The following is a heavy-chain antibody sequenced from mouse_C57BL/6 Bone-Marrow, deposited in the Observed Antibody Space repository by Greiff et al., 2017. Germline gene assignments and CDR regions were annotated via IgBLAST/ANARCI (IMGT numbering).Heavy chain of an antibody. CDR1: GYTFTSYW. J-gene: IGHJ4*01. CDR2: IDPSDSYT. V-gene: IGHV1-69*01. D-gene: IGHD2-5*01. Sequence: QVQLQQPGAELVMPGASVKLSCKASGYTFTSYWMHWVKQRPGQGLEWIGEIDPSDSYTNYNQKFKGKSTLTVDKSSSTAYMQLSSLTSEDSAVYYCARAGSNYYYAMDYWGQGTSVTGSS. CDR3: ARAGSNYYYAMDY.